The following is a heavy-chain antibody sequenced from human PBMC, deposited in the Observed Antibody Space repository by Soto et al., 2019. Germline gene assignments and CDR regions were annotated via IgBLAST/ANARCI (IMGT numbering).Heavy chain of an antibody. CDR1: GFSFSNYA. J-gene: IGHJ3*01. CDR3: VRDDRWAFDF. D-gene: IGHD3-22*01. V-gene: IGHV3-48*02. Sequence: EVQLVESGGGLVQPGGSRRVSCAASGFSFSNYAMNWVRQAPGKGLDWVSYISIGSGSIFYADSVKGRFTISRDDAKNSLYMQMNTLRDEDTAVYYCVRDDRWAFDFWGQGTMVTVSS. CDR2: ISIGSGSI.